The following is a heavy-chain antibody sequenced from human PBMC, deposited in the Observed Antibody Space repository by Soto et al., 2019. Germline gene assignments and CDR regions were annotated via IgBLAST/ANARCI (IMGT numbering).Heavy chain of an antibody. CDR2: INPNNGGT. CDR1: GYSFTGYY. Sequence: ASVKVSCKASGYSFTGYYIFWVRQAPGQGLEWMGWINPNNGGTSYAQKFQGRVTMTRDTSISTVYMELSGLISDDTAIYYCARGQFRSARWGQGTLVTVSS. CDR3: ARGQFRSAR. D-gene: IGHD3-3*02. J-gene: IGHJ4*02. V-gene: IGHV1-2*02.